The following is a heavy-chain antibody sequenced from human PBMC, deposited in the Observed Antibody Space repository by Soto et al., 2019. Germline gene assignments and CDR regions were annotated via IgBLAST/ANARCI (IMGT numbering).Heavy chain of an antibody. CDR2: ISSSSSYI. CDR3: ARDHERYYYGSGARGMDV. D-gene: IGHD3-10*01. CDR1: GFTFSSYS. Sequence: EVQLVESGGGLVKPGGSLRLSCAASGFTFSSYSMNWVRQAPGKGLEWVSSISSSSSYIYYADSVKGRFTISRDNAKHSLYLQMNSLRAEDTAVYYCARDHERYYYGSGARGMDVWGQGTTVTVSS. J-gene: IGHJ6*02. V-gene: IGHV3-21*01.